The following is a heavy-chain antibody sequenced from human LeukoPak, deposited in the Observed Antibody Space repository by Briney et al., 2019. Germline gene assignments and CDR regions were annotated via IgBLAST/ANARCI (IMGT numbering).Heavy chain of an antibody. Sequence: PSETLSLTCTVSGGSISSSSYYWGWVRQSPEKGLEWIGSIIYSGTTHYDPSLRSRVTISVDTSKSQFSLRLTSVTAADTAVYYCARDFGDHRIDYWGQGTLVTVSS. V-gene: IGHV4-39*01. D-gene: IGHD4-17*01. CDR3: ARDFGDHRIDY. CDR1: GGSISSSSYY. J-gene: IGHJ4*02. CDR2: IIYSGTT.